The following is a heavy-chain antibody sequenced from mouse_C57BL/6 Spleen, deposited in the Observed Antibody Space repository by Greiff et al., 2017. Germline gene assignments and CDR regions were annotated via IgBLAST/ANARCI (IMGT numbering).Heavy chain of an antibody. CDR1: GYTFTSYW. V-gene: IGHV1-55*01. J-gene: IGHJ1*03. CDR2: IYPGSGST. D-gene: IGHD2-1*01. Sequence: VQLQQPGAELVKPGASVKMSCKASGYTFTSYWITWVKQRPGQGLEWIGDIYPGSGSTNYNEKFKSKATLIVDTSSSTAYMQLSSLTSEDSAVYYCARDYYGNYGFDVWGTGTTVTVSS. CDR3: ARDYYGNYGFDV.